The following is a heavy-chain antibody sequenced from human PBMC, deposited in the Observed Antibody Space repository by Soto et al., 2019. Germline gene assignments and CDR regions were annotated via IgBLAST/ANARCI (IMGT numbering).Heavy chain of an antibody. CDR3: ARDQLRLVGPYDAFDL. J-gene: IGHJ3*01. D-gene: IGHD1-26*01. V-gene: IGHV4-38-2*02. CDR2: IYHSGTT. CDR1: GYSISSAYF. Sequence: PSETLSLTCAVSGYSISSAYFWGWIRQPPGKGLEWIASIYHSGTTYYNPSLKSRVTISVDPSENQFSLELDSVTAADTAVYFCARDQLRLVGPYDAFDLWGQGTMVTVSS.